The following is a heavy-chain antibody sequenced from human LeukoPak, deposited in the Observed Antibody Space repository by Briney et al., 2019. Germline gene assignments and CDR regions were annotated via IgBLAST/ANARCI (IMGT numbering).Heavy chain of an antibody. V-gene: IGHV4-34*01. CDR3: ARIFREGYCSGGSCYSVAFDY. Sequence: PSETLSLTCAVYGGSLSGYYWSWIRQPPGKGLEWIGEINHSGSTNYNPSLKSRVTISVDTSKNQFSLKLSSVTAADTAVYYCARIFREGYCSGGSCYSVAFDYWGQGTLVTVSS. J-gene: IGHJ4*02. CDR2: INHSGST. CDR1: GGSLSGYY. D-gene: IGHD2-15*01.